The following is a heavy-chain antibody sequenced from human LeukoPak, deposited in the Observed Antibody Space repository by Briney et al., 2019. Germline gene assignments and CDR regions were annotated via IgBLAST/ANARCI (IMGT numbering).Heavy chain of an antibody. V-gene: IGHV4-30-4*08. J-gene: IGHJ4*02. CDR1: GFTFSSYA. D-gene: IGHD6-13*01. CDR3: AREFLDGAAAGHFDY. CDR2: IYYSGST. Sequence: LRLSCAASGFTFSSYAMSWVRQPPGKGLEWIGYIYYSGSTYYNPSLKSRVTISVDTSKNQFSLKLSSVTAADTAVYYCAREFLDGAAAGHFDYWGQGTLVTVSS.